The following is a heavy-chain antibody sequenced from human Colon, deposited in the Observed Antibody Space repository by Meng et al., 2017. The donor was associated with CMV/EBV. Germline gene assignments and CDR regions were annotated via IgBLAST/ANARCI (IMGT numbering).Heavy chain of an antibody. CDR1: GFTFSTYS. Sequence: ESLKISCAASGFTFSTYSMSWVRQTPGKGLEWVSSISSSGSYISYADSVKGRFTISRDNAKNSLLLQMNSLRAEDTAVYYCAGDRFDCSGESCYSGGLNYYYYALDAWGQGTTVTVSS. D-gene: IGHD2-15*01. CDR2: ISSSGSYI. CDR3: AGDRFDCSGESCYSGGLNYYYYALDA. J-gene: IGHJ6*02. V-gene: IGHV3-21*01.